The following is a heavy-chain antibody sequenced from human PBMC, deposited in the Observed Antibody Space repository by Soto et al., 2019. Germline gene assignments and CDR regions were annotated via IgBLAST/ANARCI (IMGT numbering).Heavy chain of an antibody. V-gene: IGHV4-59*01. J-gene: IGHJ2*01. Sequence: SETLSLTCTVSGGSISSYYWSWIRQPPGKGLEWIGYIYYSGSTNYNPSLKSRVTISVDTSKNQFSLKLSSVTAADTAVYYCARLVVRGSDWFDLWGRGTLVTVSS. D-gene: IGHD3-10*01. CDR1: GGSISSYY. CDR3: ARLVVRGSDWFDL. CDR2: IYYSGST.